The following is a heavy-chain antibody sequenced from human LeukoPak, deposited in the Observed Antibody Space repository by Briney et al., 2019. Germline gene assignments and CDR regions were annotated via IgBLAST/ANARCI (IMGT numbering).Heavy chain of an antibody. J-gene: IGHJ4*02. CDR3: AKAPGSSIAASYYFDY. V-gene: IGHV3-9*01. D-gene: IGHD6-6*01. Sequence: GGSLRLSCAASGFTFDDYAMHWVRQAPGKGREWVSGISWNSGSIGYADSVKGRFTISRDNAKNSLYLQMNSLRAEDTALYYCAKAPGSSIAASYYFDYWGQGTLVTVSS. CDR2: ISWNSGSI. CDR1: GFTFDDYA.